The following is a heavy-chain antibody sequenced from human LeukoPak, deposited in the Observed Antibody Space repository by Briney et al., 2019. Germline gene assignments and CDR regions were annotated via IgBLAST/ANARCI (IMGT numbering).Heavy chain of an antibody. CDR3: AKGGPPTGASPRPWGFNY. Sequence: GGSLRLSCAASRFTFSTYGMHWVRQAPGKGLEWVAVISYDGNNQYYADSVKGRFTISRDNSKSTLYLQMNSLRGEDTAVYYCAKGGPPTGASPRPWGFNYWGQGTLVTVSS. CDR1: RFTFSTYG. V-gene: IGHV3-30*18. J-gene: IGHJ4*02. D-gene: IGHD1-26*01. CDR2: ISYDGNNQ.